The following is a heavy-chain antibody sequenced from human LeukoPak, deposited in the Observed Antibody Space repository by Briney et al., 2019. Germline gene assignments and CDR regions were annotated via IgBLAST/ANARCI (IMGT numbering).Heavy chain of an antibody. V-gene: IGHV4-39*01. J-gene: IGHJ4*02. CDR2: IYYTGST. CDR1: GGSISSYY. D-gene: IGHD3-10*01. Sequence: SETLSLTCTVSGGSISSYYWSWIRQPPGKGLEWIGTIYYTGSTYYNPSLKSRLTISVDTSKNQFSLKLSSVTAADTAVYYCARRRGSGSQSFGYWGQGTLVTAS. CDR3: ARRRGSGSQSFGY.